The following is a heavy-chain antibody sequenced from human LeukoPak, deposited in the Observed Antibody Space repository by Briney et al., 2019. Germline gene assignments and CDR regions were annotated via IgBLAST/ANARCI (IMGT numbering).Heavy chain of an antibody. CDR3: TSPQEYYYDSSGYFAFDI. D-gene: IGHD3-22*01. J-gene: IGHJ3*02. V-gene: IGHV3-15*01. CDR2: IKSKTDGGAT. CDR1: GFTCSNAW. Sequence: GGSLRLSCAASGFTCSNAWMSWVRQAPGKGLEWVCRIKSKTDGGATDYDARVKCRFTISRDDSKNTLYLQMNSLKIEDTAVYYCTSPQEYYYDSSGYFAFDIWGQGTMVTVSS.